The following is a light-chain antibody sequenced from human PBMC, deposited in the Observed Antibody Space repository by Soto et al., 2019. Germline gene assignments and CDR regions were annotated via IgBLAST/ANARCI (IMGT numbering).Light chain of an antibody. CDR2: AAS. V-gene: IGKV1-39*01. J-gene: IGKJ1*01. CDR1: QSISSY. Sequence: IQMPQSPSSLSASVGDRVTITCRASQSISSYLNLHQQTPRKAPKPLIYAASSLQSGVPSRFSGSGSGTDFTLTISSLQHEDFATYYCQQSFSTPNTFGQGTKVDIK. CDR3: QQSFSTPNT.